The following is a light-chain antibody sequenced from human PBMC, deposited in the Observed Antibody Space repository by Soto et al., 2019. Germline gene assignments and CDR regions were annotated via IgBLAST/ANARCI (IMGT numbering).Light chain of an antibody. V-gene: IGLV1-44*01. Sequence: QSVLTQPPSASGTPGQSVSISCSGSRSNIGTNPVNWYQQLPGTAPKLLFYTNTQRPSGVPDRFSASKSGTSASLAISGRQSEHEADYYCAAWDDSLNSVIFGGGTKLTVL. CDR2: TNT. J-gene: IGLJ2*01. CDR3: AAWDDSLNSVI. CDR1: RSNIGTNP.